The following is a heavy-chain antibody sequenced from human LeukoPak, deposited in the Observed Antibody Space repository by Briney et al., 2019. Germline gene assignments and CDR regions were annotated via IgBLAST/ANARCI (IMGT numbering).Heavy chain of an antibody. V-gene: IGHV3-7*01. D-gene: IGHD5-12*01. CDR1: GIQFRGYL. Sequence: GSPGPPCAVPGIQFRGYLMAWVPQAPGEGLGLVGNMKQDGSEKYYVDSVKGRFTISRDNAKNSLYLEMNSLRVEDTAVYYCARDLGHTGYDLYDYWGQGTLVTVSS. J-gene: IGHJ4*02. CDR2: MKQDGSEK. CDR3: ARDLGHTGYDLYDY.